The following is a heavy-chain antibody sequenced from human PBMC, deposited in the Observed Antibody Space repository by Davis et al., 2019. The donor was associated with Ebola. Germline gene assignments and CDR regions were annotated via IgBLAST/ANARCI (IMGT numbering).Heavy chain of an antibody. J-gene: IGHJ4*02. CDR3: ARDGPVAASGFDY. D-gene: IGHD6-19*01. CDR1: GGSISSSTTYY. Sequence: PSETLSLTCTVSGGSISSSTTYYWGWIRQSPGKGMEWIASIYYSGSAYYNPSLKSRVTISVDTSKNQFSLKLSSVTAADTAVYYCARDGPVAASGFDYWGQGTLVTVSS. V-gene: IGHV4-39*07. CDR2: IYYSGSA.